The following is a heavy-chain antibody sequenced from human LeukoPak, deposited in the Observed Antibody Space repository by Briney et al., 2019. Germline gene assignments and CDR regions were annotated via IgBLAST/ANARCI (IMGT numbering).Heavy chain of an antibody. CDR1: GGSFSGYY. J-gene: IGHJ4*02. D-gene: IGHD3-22*01. V-gene: IGHV4-34*01. CDR2: INHSGST. CDR3: ARSIAVVTLYYFDY. Sequence: PSETLSLTCAVYGGSFSGYYWSWIRQPPGKGLEWIGEINHSGSTNYNPSLKSRVTIPVDTSKNQFSLKLSSVTAADTAVYYCARSIAVVTLYYFDYWGQGTLVTVSS.